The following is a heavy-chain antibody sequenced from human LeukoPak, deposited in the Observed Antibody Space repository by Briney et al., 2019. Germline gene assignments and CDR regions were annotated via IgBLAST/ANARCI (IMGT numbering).Heavy chain of an antibody. J-gene: IGHJ4*02. CDR3: ASSGSGWYRFDY. CDR1: GFTFSSYA. D-gene: IGHD6-19*01. V-gene: IGHV3-23*01. CDR2: ISGSGATT. Sequence: GGSLRLSCAASGFTFSSYAMSWVRQAPGKGLEWVSAISGSGATTYYADSVRGRFSISRDISKNTLYLQMNSLRVEDTAVYYCASSGSGWYRFDYWGQGTLVSVSS.